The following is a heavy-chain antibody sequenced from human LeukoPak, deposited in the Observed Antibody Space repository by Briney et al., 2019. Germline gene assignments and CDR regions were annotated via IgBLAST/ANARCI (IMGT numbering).Heavy chain of an antibody. J-gene: IGHJ4*02. CDR2: IWYDGSSK. CDR3: AREGTLYGDYVGYYFDY. D-gene: IGHD4-17*01. Sequence: GGSLRLSCAASGFTFSSYGMHWVRQAPGKGLEWVAVIWYDGSSKYYADSVKGRFTISRDNSKNTLYLQMNSLRAEDTAVYYCAREGTLYGDYVGYYFDYWGQGTLVTVSS. V-gene: IGHV3-33*01. CDR1: GFTFSSYG.